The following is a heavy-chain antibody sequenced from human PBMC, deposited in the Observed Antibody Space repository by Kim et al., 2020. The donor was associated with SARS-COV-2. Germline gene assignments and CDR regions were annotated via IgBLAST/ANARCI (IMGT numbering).Heavy chain of an antibody. CDR2: IIPILCTA. V-gene: IGHV1-69*13. CDR1: GGSFSSYA. D-gene: IGHD2-15*01. Sequence: SVKVSCKASGGSFSSYAIIWVRQAPGQGLEWMGGIIPILCTANYAQKFQGRVTITADESTSTAYMELSSLRSEDTAVYYCARDEGYCSGGSCHDYYYGMDVWGQGTTVTVSS. J-gene: IGHJ6*02. CDR3: ARDEGYCSGGSCHDYYYGMDV.